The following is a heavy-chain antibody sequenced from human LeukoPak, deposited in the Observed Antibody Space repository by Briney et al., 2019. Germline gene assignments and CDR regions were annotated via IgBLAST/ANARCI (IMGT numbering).Heavy chain of an antibody. V-gene: IGHV3-30*18. CDR1: GFTFSNYG. Sequence: PGGSLRLSCAASGFTFSNYGMHWVRQAPGKGLEWLGSISYEGSYTYYADSVEGRSTISRDNSKNTLYVQVHSLRAEDTAVYYCAKDRWYMTTMTTGGFDPWGQGTRVTVSS. J-gene: IGHJ5*02. D-gene: IGHD4-17*01. CDR3: AKDRWYMTTMTTGGFDP. CDR2: ISYEGSYT.